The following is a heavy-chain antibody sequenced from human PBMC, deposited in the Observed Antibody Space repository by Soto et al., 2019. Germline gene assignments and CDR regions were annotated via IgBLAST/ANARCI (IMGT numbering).Heavy chain of an antibody. CDR2: ISSNSAYI. J-gene: IGHJ5*02. Sequence: GGSLRLSCAASGFTFRSFTMNWVRQAPGKGLEWVSTISSNSAYIYYTDALRGRFTISRDNAKNSLHLQMNSLRAEDTAVYYCTRDASTDSSARGWFDPWGPGTPVTVSS. D-gene: IGHD6-13*01. CDR1: GFTFRSFT. CDR3: TRDASTDSSARGWFDP. V-gene: IGHV3-21*01.